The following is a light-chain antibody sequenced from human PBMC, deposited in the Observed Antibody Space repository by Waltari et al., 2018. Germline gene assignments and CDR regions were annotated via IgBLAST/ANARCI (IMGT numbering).Light chain of an antibody. J-gene: IGKJ2*01. CDR3: QQYNSNST. V-gene: IGKV1-5*03. CDR2: KAT. Sequence: DIQMTQSPSTLSASVGDRVTIICRASQSISNWLAWYQQKPGKAPKLLIHKATTLESGVPSRFSGSGSGTEFTLTISSLQPDDFATYYCQQYNSNSTFGQGTKLEMK. CDR1: QSISNW.